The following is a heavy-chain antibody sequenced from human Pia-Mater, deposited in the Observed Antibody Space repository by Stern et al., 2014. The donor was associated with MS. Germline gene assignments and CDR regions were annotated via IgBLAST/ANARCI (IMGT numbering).Heavy chain of an antibody. CDR2: INPSGGST. V-gene: IGHV1-46*03. CDR1: GYTFTNYY. J-gene: IGHJ4*02. Sequence: QVQLVESGAEVKKPGASVKVSCKASGYTFTNYYMHWVRQAPGQGLEWMGVINPSGGSTTYAQMFQGRVTMTRDTSTSTVYMELSSLRSEDTAVYYCAQIAVAGIDYWGQGTLVTVSS. D-gene: IGHD6-19*01. CDR3: AQIAVAGIDY.